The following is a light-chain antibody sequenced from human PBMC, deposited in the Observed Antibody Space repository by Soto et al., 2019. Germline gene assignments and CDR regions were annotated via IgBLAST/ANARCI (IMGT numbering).Light chain of an antibody. CDR3: QQYNNWPLT. Sequence: EIVMTQSPATLSVSPGERATLSCRASQSVSSNLAWYQQKPGQAPRLLIYGASTRATGIPARFSGSGSGTEFTLTISNQQSEDFAVYYCQQYNNWPLTFGQGTKVEIK. CDR2: GAS. CDR1: QSVSSN. V-gene: IGKV3-15*01. J-gene: IGKJ1*01.